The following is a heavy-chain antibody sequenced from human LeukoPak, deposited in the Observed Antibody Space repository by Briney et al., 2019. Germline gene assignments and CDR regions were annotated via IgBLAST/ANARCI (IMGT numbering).Heavy chain of an antibody. V-gene: IGHV3-9*01. CDR3: ARSMRLFSPPYYYGMDV. D-gene: IGHD2/OR15-2a*01. J-gene: IGHJ6*02. Sequence: PGGSLRLSCAASGFTFDDYAMHWVRQAPGKGLEWVSGISWNSGSIGYADSVKGRFTISRDNAKNSLYLQMSSLRAEDTAVYYCARSMRLFSPPYYYGMDVWGQGTTVTVSS. CDR1: GFTFDDYA. CDR2: ISWNSGSI.